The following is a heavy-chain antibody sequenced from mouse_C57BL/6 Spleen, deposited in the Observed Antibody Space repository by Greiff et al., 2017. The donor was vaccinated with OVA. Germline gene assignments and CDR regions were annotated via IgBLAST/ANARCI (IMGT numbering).Heavy chain of an antibody. CDR1: GYTFTDYE. CDR3: TKGGSSSLDY. J-gene: IGHJ2*01. Sequence: VQLQQSGAELVRPGASVTLSSKASGYTFTDYEMHWVKQTPVHGLEWIGAIDPETGGTAYNQKFKGKAILTADKSSSTAYMELRSLTSEDSAVYYCTKGGSSSLDYWGQGTTLTVSS. V-gene: IGHV1-15*01. D-gene: IGHD1-1*01. CDR2: IDPETGGT.